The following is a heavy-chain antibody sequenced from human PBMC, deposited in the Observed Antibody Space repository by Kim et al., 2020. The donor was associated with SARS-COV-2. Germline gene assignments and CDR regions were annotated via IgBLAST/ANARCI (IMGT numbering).Heavy chain of an antibody. CDR3: ARAGDYDTSGYYGFSRH. Sequence: VKSRVSISRDNAKNTLYLQMNALGPEDTAVYYCARAGDYDTSGYYGFSRHWGQGALVTVSP. D-gene: IGHD3-22*01. J-gene: IGHJ1*01. V-gene: IGHV3-74*01.